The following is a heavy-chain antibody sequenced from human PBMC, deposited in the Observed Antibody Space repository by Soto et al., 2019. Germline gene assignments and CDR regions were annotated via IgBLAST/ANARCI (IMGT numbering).Heavy chain of an antibody. V-gene: IGHV1-2*02. Sequence: ASVKVSCKASGYTFTGYYMHWVRQAPGQGLEWMGWINPNSGGTNDAQKFQGRVTMTRDTSISTAYMELSRLRSDDTAVYYCARESVWGSYRTYYYGMDVWGQGTTVTVSS. CDR3: ARESVWGSYRTYYYGMDV. CDR1: GYTFTGYY. J-gene: IGHJ6*02. D-gene: IGHD3-16*02. CDR2: INPNSGGT.